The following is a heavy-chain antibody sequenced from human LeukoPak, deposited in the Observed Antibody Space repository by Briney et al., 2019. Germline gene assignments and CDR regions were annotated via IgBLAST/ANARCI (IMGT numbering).Heavy chain of an antibody. CDR1: GFTFSSYA. D-gene: IGHD6-6*01. V-gene: IGHV3-23*01. CDR2: ISGSGGST. J-gene: IGHJ4*02. CDR3: AKVPRRTIAARGDFDY. Sequence: PGGSLRLSCAASGFTFSSYAMSWVRQAPGKGLEWVSAISGSGGSTYYADSVKGRLTISRDNSKNTLYLQMNSLRAEDTAVYYCAKVPRRTIAARGDFDYWGQGTLVTVSS.